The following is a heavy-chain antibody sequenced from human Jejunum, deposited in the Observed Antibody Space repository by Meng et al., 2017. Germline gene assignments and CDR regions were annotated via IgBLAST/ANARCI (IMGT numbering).Heavy chain of an antibody. D-gene: IGHD3-22*01. CDR2: ISSSGGTT. Sequence: GQLQESGPGLVRPSETLSLTCTVSGFTFSSYAMSWVRQAPGKGLEWVSAISSSGGTTYYADSVKGRFTISRDNSKSTLYLQMNSLRAEDTALYYCATHHDNSGVLSYFDYWGQGTLVTVFS. V-gene: IGHV3-23*01. J-gene: IGHJ4*02. CDR3: ATHHDNSGVLSYFDY. CDR1: GFTFSSYA.